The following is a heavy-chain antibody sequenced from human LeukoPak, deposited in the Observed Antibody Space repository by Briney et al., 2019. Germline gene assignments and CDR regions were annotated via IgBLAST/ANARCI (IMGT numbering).Heavy chain of an antibody. Sequence: PGGSLRLSCAASGFTFTNYGMHWVRQAPGKGLEWVTFIWYDGSNKYYADSVKGRFTVSRDNSKNTLYLQMNSLRAEDTAVYYCAKDMGPDYYGSGSYGFGDYWGQGTLVTVSS. CDR1: GFTFTNYG. V-gene: IGHV3-30*02. CDR3: AKDMGPDYYGSGSYGFGDY. J-gene: IGHJ4*02. CDR2: IWYDGSNK. D-gene: IGHD3-10*01.